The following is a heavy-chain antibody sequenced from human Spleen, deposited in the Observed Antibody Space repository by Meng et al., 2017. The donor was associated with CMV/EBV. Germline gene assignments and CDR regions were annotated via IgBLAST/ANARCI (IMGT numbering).Heavy chain of an antibody. CDR3: AKDDPVFHY. CDR1: GFTFSSYG. J-gene: IGHJ4*02. CDR2: IRNDESDK. Sequence: QGPVGESGGGVVQPWGSLRLSCAASGFTFSSYGMHWVRQAPGKGPEWVAFIRNDESDKYYGDSVKGRFTISRDTSKNTVDLQMNSLRTEDTAVYYCAKDDPVFHYWGQGTLVTVSS. V-gene: IGHV3-30*02.